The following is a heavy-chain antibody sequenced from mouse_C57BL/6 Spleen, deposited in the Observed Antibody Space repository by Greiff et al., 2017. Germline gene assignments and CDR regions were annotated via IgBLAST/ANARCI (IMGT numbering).Heavy chain of an antibody. CDR2: IYPGDGDT. Sequence: VQLQQSGPELVKPGASVKISCKASGYAFSSSWMNWVKQRPGKGLEWIGRIYPGDGDTNYNGKFKGKATLTVDKSSSTAYMQLSSLTSEDSAVYFCARDYYDYYAMDYWGQGTSVTVSS. V-gene: IGHV1-82*01. CDR1: GYAFSSSW. J-gene: IGHJ4*01. D-gene: IGHD1-1*01. CDR3: ARDYYDYYAMDY.